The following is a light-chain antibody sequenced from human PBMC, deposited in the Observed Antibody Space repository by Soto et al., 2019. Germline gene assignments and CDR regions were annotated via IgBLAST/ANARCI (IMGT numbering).Light chain of an antibody. J-gene: IGKJ1*01. CDR3: QQYYSTPLT. Sequence: DIVMTQSPDSLAVSLGERATINCKSSQSVLYSSNNKNYLAWYQQKPGQPPKLLIYWASTRESGVPDRFSGSGSGTDFTLTISSLQAEDGAVYYGQQYYSTPLTFGQGTKVEIK. CDR1: QSVLYSSNNKNY. CDR2: WAS. V-gene: IGKV4-1*01.